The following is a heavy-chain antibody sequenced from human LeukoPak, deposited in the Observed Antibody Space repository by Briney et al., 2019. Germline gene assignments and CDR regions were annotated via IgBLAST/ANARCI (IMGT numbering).Heavy chain of an antibody. V-gene: IGHV3-66*01. J-gene: IGHJ5*02. CDR2: IYSGGST. Sequence: GGSLRLSCAASGFTVSSNYMSWVRQAPGKGLEWVSVIYSGGSTYYADSVKGRFILFRDDSKNTVFLQMNSLRADDTAVYYCAKDGGGSGTVEIDWFDPWGQGTLVTVSS. D-gene: IGHD5-12*01. CDR1: GFTVSSNY. CDR3: AKDGGGSGTVEIDWFDP.